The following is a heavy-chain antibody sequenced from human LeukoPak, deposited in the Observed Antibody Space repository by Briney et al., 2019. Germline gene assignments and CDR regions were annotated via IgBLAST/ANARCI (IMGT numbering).Heavy chain of an antibody. CDR3: ARHGGRRAARMTGTPFDL. CDR2: INHSGST. D-gene: IGHD3-16*01. J-gene: IGHJ2*01. CDR1: GFTFSSYS. V-gene: IGHV4-34*01. Sequence: PGGSLRLSCAASGFTFSSYSMNWVRQAPGKGLEWIGEINHSGSTNYNPSLKSRVTISVDTSKNQFSLKLSSVTAADTAVYYCARHGGRRAARMTGTPFDLWGRGTLVTVSS.